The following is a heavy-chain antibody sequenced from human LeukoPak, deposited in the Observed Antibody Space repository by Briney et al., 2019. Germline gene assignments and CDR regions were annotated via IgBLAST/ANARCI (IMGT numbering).Heavy chain of an antibody. V-gene: IGHV4-34*01. J-gene: IGHJ3*02. CDR2: INHSGST. D-gene: IGHD6-25*01. CDR1: GGSFSGYY. Sequence: SETLSLTCAVYGGSFSGYYWSWIRQPPGKGLEWIGEINHSGSTNYNPSLKSRVTISVDTSKNQFSLKLSSVTAADTAIYYCARSRISSAYDAFDIWGQGTMVTVSS. CDR3: ARSRISSAYDAFDI.